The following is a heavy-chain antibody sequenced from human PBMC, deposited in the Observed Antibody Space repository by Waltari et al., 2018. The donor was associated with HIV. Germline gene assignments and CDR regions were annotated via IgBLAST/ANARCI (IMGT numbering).Heavy chain of an antibody. J-gene: IGHJ4*02. D-gene: IGHD3-16*01. CDR2: IRTSAKNYAA. CDR3: AAITEGATVDS. CDR1: GFMCSGSA. Sequence: EVQLVESGGGLVQPGGSLTLSCAASGFMCSGSAMHWPRQADGKGLEWVGRIRTSAKNYAAEYGPSVEGRFTISRDDSKNTAYLQMYYLKIEDTAVYYCAAITEGATVDSWGQGTPVTVSS. V-gene: IGHV3-73*01.